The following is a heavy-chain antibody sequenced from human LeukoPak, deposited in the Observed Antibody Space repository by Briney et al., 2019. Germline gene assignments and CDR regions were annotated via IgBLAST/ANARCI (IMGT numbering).Heavy chain of an antibody. J-gene: IGHJ6*03. CDR2: INDNGAGT. CDR3: AKGLRTGVGPYMGYHYYMDV. Sequence: GGSLRLSCAASGFTFSSYAMSWVRQAPGKGLKWVSTINDNGAGTYYADAVKGRSTISRDNSYNTVSLQMNSLRDEDTGVYYCAKGLRTGVGPYMGYHYYMDVWGKGATVTVSS. V-gene: IGHV3-23*01. D-gene: IGHD3-16*01. CDR1: GFTFSSYA.